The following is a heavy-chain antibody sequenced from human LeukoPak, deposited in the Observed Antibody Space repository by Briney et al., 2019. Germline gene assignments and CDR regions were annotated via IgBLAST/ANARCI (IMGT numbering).Heavy chain of an antibody. CDR2: IYYSGST. CDR1: GGSISSSDW. D-gene: IGHD1-26*01. Sequence: SETLSLTCAVSGGSISSSDWWSWVRQPPGKGLEWLGQIYYSGSTNYNPSLKSRVTISVDKSKNQFSLKLSSVTAADTAVYYCARVSGGYSDYWGQGTLVTVSS. J-gene: IGHJ4*02. V-gene: IGHV4-4*02. CDR3: ARVSGGYSDY.